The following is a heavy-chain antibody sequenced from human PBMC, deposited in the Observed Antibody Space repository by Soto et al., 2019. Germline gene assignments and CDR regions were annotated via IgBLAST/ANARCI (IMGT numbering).Heavy chain of an antibody. D-gene: IGHD2-2*02. V-gene: IGHV3-64*04. CDR2: ISSNGGST. J-gene: IGHJ3*02. CDR3: ARPIIYCISTSCYTYDAFDI. CDR1: GFTFSSYA. Sequence: GGSLRLSCSASGFTFSSYAMHWVRQAPGKGLEYVSAISSNGGSTYYADSVKGRFTISADKSISTAYLQWSSLKASDTAMYYCARPIIYCISTSCYTYDAFDIWGQGTMVTVSS.